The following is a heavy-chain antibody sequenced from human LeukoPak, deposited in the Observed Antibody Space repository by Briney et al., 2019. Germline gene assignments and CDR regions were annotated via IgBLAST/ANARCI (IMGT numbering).Heavy chain of an antibody. J-gene: IGHJ3*02. CDR1: GYTFTSYW. CDR2: IHPDDSDT. D-gene: IGHD3-16*02. V-gene: IGHV5-51*01. CDR3: ARPASSFTPDAFDI. Sequence: PGESLTLSCTGSGYTFTSYWIGWVRQMPGKGLEWMGIIHPDDSDTRYRPSIQGQVTISADKSISTAYLQWSSLKASDTAMYYCARPASSFTPDAFDIWGQGTMVTVSS.